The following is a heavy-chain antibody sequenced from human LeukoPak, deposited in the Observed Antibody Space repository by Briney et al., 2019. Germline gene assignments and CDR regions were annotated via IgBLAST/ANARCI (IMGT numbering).Heavy chain of an antibody. CDR1: GYTFTSYG. J-gene: IGHJ4*02. D-gene: IGHD2-2*03. Sequence: ASVKVSCKASGYTFTSYGISWVRQAPGQGLEWMGWISAYNGNTNYAQKLQGRVTMTTDTSTSTAYMELRSLRSDDTAVYYCARDYMDRDTLGSSSYWGQGTLVTVSS. CDR2: ISAYNGNT. V-gene: IGHV1-18*01. CDR3: ARDYMDRDTLGSSSY.